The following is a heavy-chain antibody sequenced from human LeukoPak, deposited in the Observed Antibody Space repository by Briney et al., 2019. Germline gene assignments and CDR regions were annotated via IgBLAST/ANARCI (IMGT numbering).Heavy chain of an antibody. CDR3: ARGGASGEHSDY. D-gene: IGHD3-10*01. CDR1: GYTFTGYY. V-gene: IGHV1-2*02. J-gene: IGHJ4*02. CDR2: INPNSGGT. Sequence: ASVKVSCKASGYTFTGYYMHWVRQAPGQGLEWMGWINPNSGGTNYAQKFQGRVTMTRNTSISTAYMELSSLRSEDTAVYYCARGGASGEHSDYWGQGTLVTVSS.